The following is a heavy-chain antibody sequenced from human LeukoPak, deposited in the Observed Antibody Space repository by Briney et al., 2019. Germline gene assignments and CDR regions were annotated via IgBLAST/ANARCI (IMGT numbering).Heavy chain of an antibody. CDR3: ASRNWG. V-gene: IGHV3-21*01. CDR2: ISSSSTYI. CDR1: GFTFSTYA. J-gene: IGHJ4*02. D-gene: IGHD3-16*01. Sequence: EGSLRLSCAASGFTFSTYAMTWVRQAPGKGLEWVSSISSSSTYIFYADSVKGRFTISRDNANHSVHLQMNSLRADDTAVYYCASRNWGWGQGTLVTVSS.